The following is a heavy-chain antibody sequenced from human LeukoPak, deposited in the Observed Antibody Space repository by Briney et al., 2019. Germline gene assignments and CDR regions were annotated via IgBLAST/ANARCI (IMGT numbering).Heavy chain of an antibody. CDR2: IIPIFGTA. Sequence: SSVKVSCKASGYTFTSYAISWVRQAPGQGLEWMGGIIPIFGTANYAQKFQGRVTITADKSTSTVYMELSSLRSEDTAVCYCAGRSSSWYFFDAFDIWGQGTMVTVSS. CDR1: GYTFTSYA. CDR3: AGRSSSWYFFDAFDI. D-gene: IGHD6-13*01. V-gene: IGHV1-69*06. J-gene: IGHJ3*02.